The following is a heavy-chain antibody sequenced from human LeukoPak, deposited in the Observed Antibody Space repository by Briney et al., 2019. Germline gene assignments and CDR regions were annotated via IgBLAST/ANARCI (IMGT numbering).Heavy chain of an antibody. V-gene: IGHV4-4*07. D-gene: IGHD2-8*01. J-gene: IGHJ5*02. CDR1: GGSINSYY. Sequence: SETLSLTFTVSGGSINSYYWSWIRQPAGKGLEWIGRIFSSGNTIYNPSLQSRVTMSVDTSKNQFSLRLNSVTAADTAVYYCARSPHRLIGHWFDPWGQGTLVTVSS. CDR2: IFSSGNT. CDR3: ARSPHRLIGHWFDP.